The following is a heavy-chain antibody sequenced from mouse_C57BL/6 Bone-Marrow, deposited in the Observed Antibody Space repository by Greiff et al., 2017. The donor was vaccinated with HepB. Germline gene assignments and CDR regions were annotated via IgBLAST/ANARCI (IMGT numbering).Heavy chain of an antibody. J-gene: IGHJ3*01. V-gene: IGHV5-6*01. Sequence: EVQRVESGGDLVKPGGSLKLSCAASGFTFSSYGMSWVRQTPDKRLEWVATISSGGSYTYYPDSVKGRFTISRDNAKNTLYLQMSSLKSEDTAMYYCARHGKYYGPFAYWGQGTLVTVSA. D-gene: IGHD1-1*01. CDR2: ISSGGSYT. CDR1: GFTFSSYG. CDR3: ARHGKYYGPFAY.